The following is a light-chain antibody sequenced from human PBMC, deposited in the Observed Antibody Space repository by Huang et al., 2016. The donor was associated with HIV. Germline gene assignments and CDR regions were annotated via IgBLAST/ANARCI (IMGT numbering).Light chain of an antibody. CDR3: QQYYFTPVT. V-gene: IGKV1-NL1*01. Sequence: DIHMTQSPSSLFASVGDRVTFTCRASQNINNSLVWYQQFPGKAPKLLVYAASRLEGGVPSRFSGSGSGTDYTLTISSLQPEDSATYYCQQYYFTPVTFGQGTKVEIK. CDR1: QNINNS. J-gene: IGKJ1*01. CDR2: AAS.